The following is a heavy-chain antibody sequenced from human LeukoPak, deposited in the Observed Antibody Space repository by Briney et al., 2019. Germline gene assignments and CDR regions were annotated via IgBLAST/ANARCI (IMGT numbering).Heavy chain of an antibody. CDR1: GGSISSGSYY. D-gene: IGHD2-2*01. Sequence: SETLSLTCTVSGGSISSGSYYWSWIRQPAGKGLEWIGRIYTSGSTNCNPSLKSRVTISVDTSKNQFSLKLSSVTAADTAVYYCARAGIVVVPAAFDPWGQGTLVTVSS. V-gene: IGHV4-61*02. J-gene: IGHJ5*02. CDR3: ARAGIVVVPAAFDP. CDR2: IYTSGST.